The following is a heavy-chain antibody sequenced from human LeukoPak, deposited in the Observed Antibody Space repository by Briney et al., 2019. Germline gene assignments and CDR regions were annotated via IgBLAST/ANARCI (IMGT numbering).Heavy chain of an antibody. V-gene: IGHV3-49*04. J-gene: IGHJ4*02. CDR2: IRSSIYGGTP. CDR1: GFTFSSYW. Sequence: GGSLRLSCAASGFTFSSYWMSWVRQAPGKGLEWIGFIRSSIYGGTPKAAASVKGRFIFSRDDSKGVAYLRMNSLKIEDTAMYYCSREWGNGNDIRPDYWGQGTLVTVSS. D-gene: IGHD1-1*01. CDR3: SREWGNGNDIRPDY.